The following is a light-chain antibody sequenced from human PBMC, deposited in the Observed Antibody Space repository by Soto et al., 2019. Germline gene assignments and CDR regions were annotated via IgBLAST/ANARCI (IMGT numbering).Light chain of an antibody. CDR1: SSDVGSYNL. CDR2: EVT. CDR3: CSYAGGTSVVV. J-gene: IGLJ2*01. Sequence: QSVLTQPASVSGSPGQSSTISCTGTSSDVGSYNLVSWYQQHPGEAPKVIIYEVTKRPSGISNRFSGSKSGKTASLTISGLQAEDEADYFCCSYAGGTSVVVFGGRTKLTVL. V-gene: IGLV2-23*02.